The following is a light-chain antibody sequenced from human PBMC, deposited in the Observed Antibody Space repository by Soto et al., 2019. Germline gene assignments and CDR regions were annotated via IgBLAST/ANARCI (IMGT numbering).Light chain of an antibody. CDR3: QQSYTSPRP. Sequence: DLQMTQSPYSLSASVEDRVTITCRASQNVRSFLNWYQQKPGKAPNLLIYGASSLQSGVPSRFSGSVSGTDFTLTISSLQPEYFATYFCQQSYTSPRPFGQGTKVQLK. J-gene: IGKJ1*01. V-gene: IGKV1-39*01. CDR2: GAS. CDR1: QNVRSF.